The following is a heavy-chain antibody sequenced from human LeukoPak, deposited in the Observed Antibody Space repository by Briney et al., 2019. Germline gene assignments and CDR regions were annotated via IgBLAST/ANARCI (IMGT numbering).Heavy chain of an antibody. V-gene: IGHV4-38-2*02. J-gene: IGHJ4*02. Sequence: SSETLSLTCTVSGYSISSGYYWGWIRQPPGKGLEWIGSIYHSGSTYYNPSLKSRVTIPVDTSKNQFSLKLSSVTAADTAVYYCARVFASSSWYALWGQGTLVTVSS. CDR2: IYHSGST. D-gene: IGHD6-13*01. CDR3: ARVFASSSWYAL. CDR1: GYSISSGYY.